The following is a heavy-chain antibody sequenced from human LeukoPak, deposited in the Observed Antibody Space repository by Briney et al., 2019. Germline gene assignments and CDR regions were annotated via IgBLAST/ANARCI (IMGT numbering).Heavy chain of an antibody. V-gene: IGHV1-18*01. Sequence: ASVKVSCKASGYTFTSYGISWVRQAPGQGLEWMGWISAYNGNTNYAQKLQGRVTMTTDTSTSTAYMELRSLRSDDTAVYYCARDIPYDFWSGRRDFQHWGQGTLVTVSS. D-gene: IGHD3-3*01. CDR3: ARDIPYDFWSGRRDFQH. J-gene: IGHJ1*01. CDR2: ISAYNGNT. CDR1: GYTFTSYG.